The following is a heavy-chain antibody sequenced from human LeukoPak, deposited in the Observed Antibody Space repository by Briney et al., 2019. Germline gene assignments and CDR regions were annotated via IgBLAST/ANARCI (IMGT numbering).Heavy chain of an antibody. Sequence: GRSLRLSCAASGFTFSSYAMHWVRQAPGKGLEWVAIISYDGSNIYYADSVKGRFTISRDNSKNTLYLQMNSLRAEDTAVYYCAKLPRYSSSWYIDYWGQGTLVTVSS. CDR1: GFTFSSYA. CDR3: AKLPRYSSSWYIDY. J-gene: IGHJ4*02. V-gene: IGHV3-30*04. D-gene: IGHD6-13*01. CDR2: ISYDGSNI.